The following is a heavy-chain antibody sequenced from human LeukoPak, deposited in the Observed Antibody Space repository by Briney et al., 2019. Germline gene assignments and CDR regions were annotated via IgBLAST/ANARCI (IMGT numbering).Heavy chain of an antibody. CDR2: ISTAGDP. CDR3: AGQARPGSAEGAFDI. D-gene: IGHD2-2*01. V-gene: IGHV3-13*05. Sequence: RTGGSLRLSCTASGFTFSSYDMHWVRQDNGKGLEWVSAISTAGDPYYLGSVKGRFTISRENAKNSFYLQMNSLRAGDTAVYYCAGQARPGSAEGAFDIWGQGTMVTVSS. CDR1: GFTFSSYD. J-gene: IGHJ3*02.